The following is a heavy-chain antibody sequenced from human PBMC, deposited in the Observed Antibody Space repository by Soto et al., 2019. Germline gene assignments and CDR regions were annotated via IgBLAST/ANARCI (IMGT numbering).Heavy chain of an antibody. D-gene: IGHD6-19*01. CDR2: INQDGSDK. CDR1: GFTFSSYW. Sequence: GGSLRLSCAASGFTFSSYWMSWVRQAPARGLEWVASINQDGSDKMYVDSVKGRFTISRDNARNSLYLQVNSLRAEDTAVYYCLVPNRGPAVAGLGWGQGTLVTVSS. J-gene: IGHJ4*02. V-gene: IGHV3-7*01. CDR3: LVPNRGPAVAGLG.